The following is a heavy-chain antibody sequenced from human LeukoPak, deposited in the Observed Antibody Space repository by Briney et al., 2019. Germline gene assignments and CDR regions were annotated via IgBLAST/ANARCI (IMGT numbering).Heavy chain of an antibody. CDR1: GYTFTSYD. Sequence: ASVKVSCKASGYTFTSYDINWVRQATGQGLEWMGWMNPNSGNTGYAQKFQGRVTITRNTFISTAYMELSSLRSEDTAVYYCARGDYDILTGYPFDYWGQGTLVTVSS. CDR3: ARGDYDILTGYPFDY. V-gene: IGHV1-8*03. CDR2: MNPNSGNT. D-gene: IGHD3-9*01. J-gene: IGHJ4*02.